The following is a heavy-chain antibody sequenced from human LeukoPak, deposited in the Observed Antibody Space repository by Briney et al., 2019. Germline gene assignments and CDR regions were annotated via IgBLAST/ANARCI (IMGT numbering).Heavy chain of an antibody. CDR1: GFTFNHYA. V-gene: IGHV3-9*01. CDR3: AKDKALHYGGYDWELDF. Sequence: GGSLRLSCAASGFTFNHYAIHWVRQVPGKGLEWVSGISWNSVYIGYADSVKGRFTISRDNAKNSVYLQMNSLRDEDTALYYCAKDKALHYGGYDWELDFWGQGTMVTVSS. CDR2: ISWNSVYI. D-gene: IGHD4-17*01. J-gene: IGHJ4*02.